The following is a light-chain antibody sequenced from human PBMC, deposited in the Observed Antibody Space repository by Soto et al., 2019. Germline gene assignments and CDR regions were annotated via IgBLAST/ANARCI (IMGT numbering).Light chain of an antibody. CDR2: EVS. J-gene: IGLJ3*02. V-gene: IGLV2-23*02. CDR1: SSDVGSYTL. Sequence: QSALTQPASLSGSPGQSITISCTGTSSDVGSYTLVSWYQQHPGKAPKLMIYEVSKRPSGVSNRFSGSKSGNTASLTISGLQAEDEADYYCCSYTGSSTWVFGGGTKLTVL. CDR3: CSYTGSSTWV.